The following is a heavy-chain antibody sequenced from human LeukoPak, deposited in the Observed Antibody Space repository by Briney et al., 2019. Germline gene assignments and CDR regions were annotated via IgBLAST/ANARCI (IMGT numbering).Heavy chain of an antibody. Sequence: GKSLRLSCAGSAFTLSSHSMHWVRQAPGKGLVWVAAISYDGRTTYYADSVKGRFTISKDTSKNTLYLEMDSLRPEDTAIYYCTRDGIVGARSFDSWGQGILVTVSS. J-gene: IGHJ4*02. V-gene: IGHV3-30*04. CDR2: ISYDGRTT. CDR1: AFTLSSHS. D-gene: IGHD1-26*01. CDR3: TRDGIVGARSFDS.